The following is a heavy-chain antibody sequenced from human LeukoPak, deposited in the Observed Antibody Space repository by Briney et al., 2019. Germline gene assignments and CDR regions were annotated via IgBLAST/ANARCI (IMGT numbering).Heavy chain of an antibody. CDR3: ARHDSLAFDI. V-gene: IGHV4-59*08. CDR2: IYYSGST. Sequence: GSLRLSCAASGFTFSNASMSWVRQAPGKGLEWIGYIYYSGSTNYNASLMSRVTISVDTSKNQFYLKLSSVTAADTAVYYCARHDSLAFDIWGQGTMVTVSS. CDR1: GFTFSNAS. J-gene: IGHJ3*02. D-gene: IGHD2-15*01.